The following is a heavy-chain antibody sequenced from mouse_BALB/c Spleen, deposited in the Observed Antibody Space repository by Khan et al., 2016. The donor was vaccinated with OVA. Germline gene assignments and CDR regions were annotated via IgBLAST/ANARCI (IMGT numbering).Heavy chain of an antibody. Sequence: QVQLKQSGPGLVRPSQTLSITCTVSGFSLTTYGVHWVRQSPGKGLEWLGVIRSAGKTDYNAAFISRLSITKDNSKSQVFFKMNSLQADDTAMYYCARNSYMYDFTYRGQGTLVTVSA. CDR2: IRSAGKT. CDR3: ARNSYMYDFTY. J-gene: IGHJ3*01. D-gene: IGHD2-14*01. V-gene: IGHV2-2*01. CDR1: GFSLTTYG.